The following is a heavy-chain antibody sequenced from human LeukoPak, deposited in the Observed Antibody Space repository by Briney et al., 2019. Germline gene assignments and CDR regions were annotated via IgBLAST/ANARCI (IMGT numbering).Heavy chain of an antibody. CDR2: INSDGSST. D-gene: IGHD1-14*01. J-gene: IGHJ6*03. V-gene: IGHV3-74*01. CDR3: ARSTAGANYCLDV. CDR1: GFTFSSYW. Sequence: GGSLRLSCAASGFTFSSYWMHWVRQAPGKGLVWVSRINSDGSSTSYADSVKGRFTISRDNAKNTLYLQMNSLRAEDTAVYYCARSTAGANYCLDVWGKGTTVTISS.